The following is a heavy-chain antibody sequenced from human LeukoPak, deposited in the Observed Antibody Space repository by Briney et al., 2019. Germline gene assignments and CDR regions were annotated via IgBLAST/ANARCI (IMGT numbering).Heavy chain of an antibody. CDR3: ARQNVEYSSSFDY. CDR2: IIPIFGTA. Sequence: ASVKVSCKASGGTFSSYAISWVRQAPGQGLEWMGGIIPIFGTANYAQKFQRRVTITADESTSTAYMELSSLRSEDTAVYYCARQNVEYSSSFDYWGQGTLVTVSS. V-gene: IGHV1-69*13. CDR1: GGTFSSYA. D-gene: IGHD6-6*01. J-gene: IGHJ4*02.